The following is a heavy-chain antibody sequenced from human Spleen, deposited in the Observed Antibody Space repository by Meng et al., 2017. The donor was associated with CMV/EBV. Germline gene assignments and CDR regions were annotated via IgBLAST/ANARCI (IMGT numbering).Heavy chain of an antibody. CDR3: ARALLRFFNWFDP. Sequence: AASGFTFSNYWMHWVRQAPGRGLEWVSHISSDGSSITYGDSVKGRFTISRDNAKNTVYLQMNSLRAEDTAVYYCARALLRFFNWFDPWGQGTLVTVSS. CDR2: ISSDGSSI. CDR1: GFTFSNYW. D-gene: IGHD3-3*01. V-gene: IGHV3-74*01. J-gene: IGHJ5*02.